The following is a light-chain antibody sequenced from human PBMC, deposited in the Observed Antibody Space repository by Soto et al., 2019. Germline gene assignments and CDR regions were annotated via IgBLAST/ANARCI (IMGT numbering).Light chain of an antibody. CDR3: QQYYNWTRT. J-gene: IGKJ5*01. CDR1: EGIGND. CDR2: GAS. V-gene: IGKV3-15*01. Sequence: MTQSPSSLSASVGNRVTITCRASEGIGNDLAWYQQKPGQAPRLLFYGASTRATGLPARFSGTGSGTEFTLTINSLQAEDSAVYYCQQYYNWTRTFGHGTRLEIK.